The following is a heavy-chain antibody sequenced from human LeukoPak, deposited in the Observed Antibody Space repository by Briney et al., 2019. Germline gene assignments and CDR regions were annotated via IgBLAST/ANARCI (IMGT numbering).Heavy chain of an antibody. D-gene: IGHD3/OR15-3a*01. Sequence: SQTLSLTCTVSGGSISSGSCYWSWIRQPAGKGLEWIGRIYTSGSTNYNPSLKSRVTISVDTSKNQFSLKLSSVTAADTAVYYCARWDWGYFEYWGQGTLVTVSS. CDR1: GGSISSGSCY. V-gene: IGHV4-61*02. CDR3: ARWDWGYFEY. J-gene: IGHJ4*02. CDR2: IYTSGST.